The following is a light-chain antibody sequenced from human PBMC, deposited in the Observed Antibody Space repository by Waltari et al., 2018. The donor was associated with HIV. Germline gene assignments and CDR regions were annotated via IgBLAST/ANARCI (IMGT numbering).Light chain of an antibody. CDR2: KAS. J-gene: IGKJ2*02. Sequence: DIQMTQSTSTLSASVGDRVTITCRASQSISSRLAWYQMKPGKAPKLLIYKASSLESGVSSRFSGSGSGTEFTLTISSLQPDDFATYYCQYYNTYSRTFGQGTKVEF. CDR3: QYYNTYSRT. CDR1: QSISSR. V-gene: IGKV1-5*03.